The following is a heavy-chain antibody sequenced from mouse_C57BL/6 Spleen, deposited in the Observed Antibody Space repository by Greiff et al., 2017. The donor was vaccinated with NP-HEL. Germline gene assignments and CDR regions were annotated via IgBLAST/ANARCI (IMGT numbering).Heavy chain of an antibody. CDR3: ARDYGSSYVDY. Sequence: QVQLKQPGAELVRPGSSVKLSCKASGYTFTSYWMHWVKQRPIQGLEWIGNIDPSDSETHYNQKFKDKATLTVDKSSSTAYMQLSSLTSEDSAVYYCARDYGSSYVDYWGQGTTLTVSS. V-gene: IGHV1-52*01. CDR1: GYTFTSYW. J-gene: IGHJ2*01. CDR2: IDPSDSET. D-gene: IGHD1-1*01.